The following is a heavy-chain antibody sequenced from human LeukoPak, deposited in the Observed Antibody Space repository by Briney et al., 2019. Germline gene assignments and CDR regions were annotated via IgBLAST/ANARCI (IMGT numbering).Heavy chain of an antibody. D-gene: IGHD3-22*01. J-gene: IGHJ4*02. CDR3: ASSTSYYYDTSGYFEY. CDR1: GDSISTYY. Sequence: PSETLSLTCTVSGDSISTYYWSWIRQPPGRGLEWIGSLAYSGSTYYKSSLKSRVTLSVDAAKNQFSLNLTSVTAADTALFYCASSTSYYYDTSGYFEYWGQGILVTVSS. V-gene: IGHV4-59*05. CDR2: LAYSGST.